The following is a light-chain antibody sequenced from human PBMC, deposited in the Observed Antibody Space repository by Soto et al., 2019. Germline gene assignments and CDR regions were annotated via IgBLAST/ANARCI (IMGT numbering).Light chain of an antibody. J-gene: IGLJ3*02. CDR3: LLTYSGPWV. CDR2: HTT. Sequence: QTVVTQEPSLTVSPGGTVTLTCGSSTGAVTSGHHPYWLQQKPVQAPRTLIYHTTNTLSWTPARFSGSLLGGKAALTLSGAQPEDEALYYCLLTYSGPWVFGGGTQLTVL. CDR1: TGAVTSGHH. V-gene: IGLV7-46*01.